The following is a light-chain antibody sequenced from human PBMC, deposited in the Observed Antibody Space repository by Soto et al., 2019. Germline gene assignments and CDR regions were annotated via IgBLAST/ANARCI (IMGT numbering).Light chain of an antibody. CDR2: IAS. J-gene: IGKJ4*01. V-gene: IGKV1-12*01. Sequence: IQMTQSPSSVSASVGDRVTITCRASQDINSWLTWYQQKPGKAPKVLIYIASRLQPGVPSRFSGRGSGTDFSLTISNLQPEDFATYFCQQSKSFPLTFGGGTKVDIK. CDR3: QQSKSFPLT. CDR1: QDINSW.